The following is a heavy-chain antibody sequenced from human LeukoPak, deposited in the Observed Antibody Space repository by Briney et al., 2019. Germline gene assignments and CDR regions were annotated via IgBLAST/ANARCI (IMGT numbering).Heavy chain of an antibody. CDR3: AKGPDSSGYYYYVDY. Sequence: PGRSLRLSCAASGFTFSIYGMHWVRQAPGKGLEWVAVISYDGSNKYYADSVKGRFTISRDNSKNTLYQQMNSLRAEDTAVYYCAKGPDSSGYYYYVDYWGRGTLVTVSS. CDR2: ISYDGSNK. CDR1: GFTFSIYG. D-gene: IGHD3-22*01. J-gene: IGHJ4*02. V-gene: IGHV3-30*18.